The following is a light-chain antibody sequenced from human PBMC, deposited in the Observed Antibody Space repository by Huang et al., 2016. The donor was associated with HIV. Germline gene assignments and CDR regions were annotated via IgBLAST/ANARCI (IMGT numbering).Light chain of an antibody. CDR2: DAS. J-gene: IGKJ2*01. V-gene: IGKV1-33*01. CDR1: QDISNY. CDR3: QQYDDLPYT. Sequence: DIQMTQSPSSLSASVGDRVTITCQASQDISNYLNWYKQKPGKAPKLLIYDASNLETGVPSRFSGIGSGTDFTFTISSLQPEDIATYYCQQYDDLPYTFGQGTKLEIK.